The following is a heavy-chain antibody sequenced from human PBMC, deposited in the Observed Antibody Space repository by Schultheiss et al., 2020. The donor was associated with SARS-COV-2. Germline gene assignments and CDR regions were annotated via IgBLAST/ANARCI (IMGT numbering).Heavy chain of an antibody. J-gene: IGHJ4*02. Sequence: GGSLRLSCAASGFTVSSNYMSWVRQAPGKGLEWVSYISSSGSTIYYADSVKGRFTISRDNAKNSLYLQMNSLRAEDTAVYYCARDDLYGGSGGLLNWGQGTLVTVSS. CDR3: ARDDLYGGSGGLLN. D-gene: IGHD1-26*01. CDR2: ISSSGSTI. V-gene: IGHV3-11*01. CDR1: GFTVSSNY.